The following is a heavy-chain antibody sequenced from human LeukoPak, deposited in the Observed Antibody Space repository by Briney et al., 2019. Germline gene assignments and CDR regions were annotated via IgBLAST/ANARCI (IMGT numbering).Heavy chain of an antibody. J-gene: IGHJ4*02. V-gene: IGHV3-7*05. CDR1: GFTFSSYW. CDR3: AANGGPFDY. CDR2: IKQDGSEK. Sequence: PGGSLRLSCAASGFTFSSYWMSWVRQAPGKGLEWVANIKQDGSEKYYGDSVKGRFTISRDNAKNSVYLQVNRLRVEDTAVYYCAANGGPFDYWGQGTLVTVSS. D-gene: IGHD4-23*01.